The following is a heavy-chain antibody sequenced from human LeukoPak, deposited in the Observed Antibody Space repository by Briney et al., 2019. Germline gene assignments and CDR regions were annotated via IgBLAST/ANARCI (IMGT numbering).Heavy chain of an antibody. J-gene: IGHJ4*02. CDR1: GGSFSGYY. CDR3: AREGVVPAAQFDY. CDR2: INHSGST. V-gene: IGHV4-34*01. Sequence: SSETLSLTCAVYGGSFSGYYWSWIRQPPGKGLEWIGEINHSGSTNYNPSLKSRVTISVDTSKNQFSLKLSSVTAADTAVYYCAREGVVPAAQFDYWGQGTLVTVSS. D-gene: IGHD2-2*01.